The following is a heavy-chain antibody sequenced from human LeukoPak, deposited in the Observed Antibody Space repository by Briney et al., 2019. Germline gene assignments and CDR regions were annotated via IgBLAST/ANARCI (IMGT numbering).Heavy chain of an antibody. Sequence: RASVKVSCKASGYTFTGYYMHWVRQAPGQGLEWMGWTNPNSGGTNYAQKFQGRVTMTRDTSISTAYMELSRLRSDDTAVYYCARDPYGTWYFDLWGRGTLVTVSS. J-gene: IGHJ2*01. CDR2: TNPNSGGT. V-gene: IGHV1-2*02. D-gene: IGHD3-10*01. CDR3: ARDPYGTWYFDL. CDR1: GYTFTGYY.